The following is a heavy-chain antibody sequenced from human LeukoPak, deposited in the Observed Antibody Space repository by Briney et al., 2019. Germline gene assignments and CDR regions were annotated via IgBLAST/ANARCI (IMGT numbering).Heavy chain of an antibody. Sequence: PGGSLRLSCAASGFTFSSYAMHWVRQAPGKGLEYVPAISSNGGSTYYANSVKGRFTISRDNSKNTLYLQMGSLRAEDMAVYYCARESTGDTIYFDYWGQGTLVTVSS. J-gene: IGHJ4*02. CDR3: ARESTGDTIYFDY. CDR2: ISSNGGST. D-gene: IGHD1-1*01. V-gene: IGHV3-64*01. CDR1: GFTFSSYA.